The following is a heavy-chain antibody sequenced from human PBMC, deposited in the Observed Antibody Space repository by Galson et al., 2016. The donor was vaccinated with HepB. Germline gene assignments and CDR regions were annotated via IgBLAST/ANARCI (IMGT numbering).Heavy chain of an antibody. CDR1: GFALRFYG. J-gene: IGHJ5*02. D-gene: IGHD6-19*01. V-gene: IGHV3-23*01. Sequence: SLRLSCAASGFALRFYGMSWVRQAPGKGLEGVSSISGTGGGIYYADSVKGRFTISRDTSSNTLFLQMNSLRVEDTALYYCTKATASIAVFGTKWLDPWGQGTLVTVSS. CDR3: TKATASIAVFGTKWLDP. CDR2: ISGTGGGI.